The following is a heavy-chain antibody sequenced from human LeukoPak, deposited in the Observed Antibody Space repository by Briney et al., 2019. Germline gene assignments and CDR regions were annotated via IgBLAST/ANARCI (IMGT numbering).Heavy chain of an antibody. CDR1: GFTFSSYA. CDR2: ISGSGGST. D-gene: IGHD3-10*01. V-gene: IGHV3-23*01. Sequence: GGSLRLSCAASGFTFSSYAMSWVRQAPGKGLEWVSAISGSGGSTYYADSVKGRFTISRDNSKNTLYLQMNSLRAEDTAVYYCATGDSYYYGSGSYGDYWGQGTLVTVSS. CDR3: ATGDSYYYGSGSYGDY. J-gene: IGHJ4*02.